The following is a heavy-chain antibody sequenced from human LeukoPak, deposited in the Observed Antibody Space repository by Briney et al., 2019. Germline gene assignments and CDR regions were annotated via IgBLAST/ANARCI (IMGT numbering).Heavy chain of an antibody. CDR1: GGTFSSYA. V-gene: IGHV1-69*04. D-gene: IGHD3-22*01. CDR2: IIPILGIA. Sequence: ASVKVSCKASGGTFSSYAISWVRQAPGQGLEWMGRIIPILGIANYAQKFQGRVTITADKSTSTAYMELSSLRSEDTAVYYCARENMIVVALPDYWGQGTLVTVSS. CDR3: ARENMIVVALPDY. J-gene: IGHJ4*02.